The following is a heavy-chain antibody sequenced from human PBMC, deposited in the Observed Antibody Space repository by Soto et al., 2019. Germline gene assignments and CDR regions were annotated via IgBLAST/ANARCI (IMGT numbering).Heavy chain of an antibody. CDR2: IKQDGSEK. CDR1: GFTFSSYW. CDR3: ARDVPYCSGGSCYSGLYGMDV. J-gene: IGHJ6*02. V-gene: IGHV3-7*05. Sequence: GGSLRLSCAASGFTFSSYWMSWVRQAPGKGLEWVANIKQDGSEKYYVDSEKGRFTISRDNAKNSLYLQMNSLRAEDTAVYYCARDVPYCSGGSCYSGLYGMDVWGQGTTVTVSS. D-gene: IGHD2-15*01.